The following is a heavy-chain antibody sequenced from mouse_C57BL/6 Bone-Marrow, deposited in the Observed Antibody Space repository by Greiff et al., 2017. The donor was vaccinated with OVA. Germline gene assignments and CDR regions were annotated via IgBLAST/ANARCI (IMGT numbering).Heavy chain of an antibody. CDR2: IDPEDGDT. CDR1: GFNIKDYY. D-gene: IGHD1-1*01. V-gene: IGHV14-2*01. J-gene: IGHJ2*01. CDR3: ASHYYGSSYVDY. Sequence: EVKLQESGAELVKPGASVKLSCTASGFNIKDYYMHWVKQRTEQGLEWIGRIDPEDGDTKYAPKFQGKATITADTSSNTAYLQLSSLTSEDTAVYYCASHYYGSSYVDYWGQGTTLTVSS.